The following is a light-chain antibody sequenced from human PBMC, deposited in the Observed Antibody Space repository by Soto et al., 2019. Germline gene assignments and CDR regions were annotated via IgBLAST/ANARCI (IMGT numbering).Light chain of an antibody. CDR1: QSIASY. CDR3: QQSYTTPLT. CDR2: TAS. V-gene: IGKV1-39*01. J-gene: IGKJ4*01. Sequence: DIQMTQSPSALTASIGDRVTITCRASQSIASYLNWYQQKQGKXPKVLIHTASSSQSGVPSRFSVSGSGTDLTITISSLQPEDGETYDCQQSYTTPLTFGGGTKVDIK.